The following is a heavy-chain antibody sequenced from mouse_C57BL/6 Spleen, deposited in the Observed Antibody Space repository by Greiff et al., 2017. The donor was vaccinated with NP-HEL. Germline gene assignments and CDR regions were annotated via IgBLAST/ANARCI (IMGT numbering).Heavy chain of an antibody. J-gene: IGHJ1*03. CDR1: GYTFTSYW. Sequence: QVQLQQPGAELVKPGASVKLSCKASGYTFTSYWMHWVKQRPGQGLEWIGMIHPNSGSTNYNEKFKSKATMTVDKSSSTAYMQLSRLTSEDSAGYYCARCLGSSSGYFDVWGTGTTVTVSS. CDR3: ARCLGSSSGYFDV. CDR2: IHPNSGST. D-gene: IGHD1-1*01. V-gene: IGHV1-64*01.